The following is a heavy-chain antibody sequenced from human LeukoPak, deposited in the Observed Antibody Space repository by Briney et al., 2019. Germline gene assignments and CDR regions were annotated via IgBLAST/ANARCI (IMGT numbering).Heavy chain of an antibody. CDR3: ATNKDWAEAD. Sequence: SETLSLTCSVSDGSIRTYYWSWIRQSPGQGLEWIGSIYYRGDINYNPSLKSRVIISIDTSKNQFSLKVTSLTAADTAVYYCATNKDWAEADWGQGTLVTVSS. CDR2: IYYRGDI. J-gene: IGHJ4*02. D-gene: IGHD3/OR15-3a*01. CDR1: DGSIRTYY. V-gene: IGHV4-59*03.